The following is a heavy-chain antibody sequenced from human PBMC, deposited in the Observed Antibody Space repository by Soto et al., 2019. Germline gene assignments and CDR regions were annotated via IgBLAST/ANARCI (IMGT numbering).Heavy chain of an antibody. CDR1: GYTFTSYG. D-gene: IGHD5-18*01. Sequence: QVQLVQSGAEVKKPGASVKVSCKASGYTFTSYGISWVRQAPGQGLEWMGWINAYNGNTNYAQKLQGRVTMTTDTSTSRVYMELRSVRFDETAVYYGARYVGYGLIDYWGQGTLVPASS. V-gene: IGHV1-18*01. J-gene: IGHJ4*02. CDR2: INAYNGNT. CDR3: ARYVGYGLIDY.